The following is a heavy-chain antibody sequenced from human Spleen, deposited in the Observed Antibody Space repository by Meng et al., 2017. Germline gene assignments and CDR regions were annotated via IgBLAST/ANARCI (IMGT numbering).Heavy chain of an antibody. CDR1: GGSVSSGSYY. CDR2: IYYSGST. CDR3: ARSSTSPASYFFDY. D-gene: IGHD6-6*01. V-gene: IGHV4-61*01. J-gene: IGHJ4*02. Sequence: QLRLQESGSSIVRASETLSLTCTVSGGSVSSGSYYWSWIRQPPGKGLEWIGHIYYSGSTNYNPSLKSRVTISVDTSKNQFSLKLSSVTAADTAVYFCARSSTSPASYFFDYWGQGTLVTVSS.